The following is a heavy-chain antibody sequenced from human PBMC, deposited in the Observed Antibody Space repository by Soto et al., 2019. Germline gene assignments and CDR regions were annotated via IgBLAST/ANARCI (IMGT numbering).Heavy chain of an antibody. V-gene: IGHV3-23*01. J-gene: IGHJ4*02. CDR1: GFTFSSYA. CDR3: AKAAQWLLSSYIFDY. Sequence: GGSLRLSCAASGFTFSSYAMSWVRQAPGKGLEWVSAISGSGGSTYYTDSVKGRFTISRDNSKNTLYLQMNSLRAEDTAVYYCAKAAQWLLSSYIFDYWGQGTLVTVSS. D-gene: IGHD6-19*01. CDR2: ISGSGGST.